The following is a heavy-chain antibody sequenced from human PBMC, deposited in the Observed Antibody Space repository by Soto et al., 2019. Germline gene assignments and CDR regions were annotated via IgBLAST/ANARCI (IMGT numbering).Heavy chain of an antibody. D-gene: IGHD3-22*01. Sequence: GGSLRLSCAASGFTFSSYGMHWVRQAPGKGLEWVAVISYDGSNKYYADSVKGRFTISRDNSKNTLYLQMNSLRAEDTAVYYCAKDLLSYDSSGYYFDYWGQGTLVTVSS. CDR2: ISYDGSNK. CDR3: AKDLLSYDSSGYYFDY. CDR1: GFTFSSYG. J-gene: IGHJ4*02. V-gene: IGHV3-30*18.